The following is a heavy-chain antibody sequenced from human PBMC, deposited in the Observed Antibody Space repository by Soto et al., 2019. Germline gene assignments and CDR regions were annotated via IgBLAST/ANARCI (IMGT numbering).Heavy chain of an antibody. CDR1: GDRVSSNSAA. V-gene: IGHV6-1*01. CDR3: ARDDGAAAAFKNLDY. D-gene: IGHD6-13*01. CDR2: TYYRSKWYN. Sequence: SQTLSLTCAISGDRVSSNSAAWNWIRQSPSRGLEWLGRTYYRSKWYNDYAVSVKSRITINPDTSKNQFSLQLNSVTPEDTAVYYCARDDGAAAAFKNLDYWAQGTLVTVSS. J-gene: IGHJ4*02.